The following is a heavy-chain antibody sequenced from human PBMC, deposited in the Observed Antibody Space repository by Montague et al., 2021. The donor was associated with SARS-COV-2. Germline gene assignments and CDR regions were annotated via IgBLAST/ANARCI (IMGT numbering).Heavy chain of an antibody. CDR3: VRVTHPRSAWPYYMDV. V-gene: IGHV4-39*01. Sequence: TLSLTCTVSGDSISSSSYSWGWIRQPPGKGLEWIGSINNRGNTYNNPSLRSRVSISVDTSKNQFSLNVRSVTAADTGLFYCVRVTHPRSAWPYYMDVWGKGTTVTVSS. CDR1: GDSISSSSYS. CDR2: INNRGNT. J-gene: IGHJ6*03. D-gene: IGHD4-11*01.